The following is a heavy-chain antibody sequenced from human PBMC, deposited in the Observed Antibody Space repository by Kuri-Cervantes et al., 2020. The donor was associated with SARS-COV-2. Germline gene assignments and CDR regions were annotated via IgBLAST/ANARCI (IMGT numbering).Heavy chain of an antibody. Sequence: GGSLRLSCAASGFTFSSYSMNWVRQAPGKGLEWVSSISSSSSYIYYADSVKGRFTISRDNAKNSLYLRMNSLRAEDTAVYYCARDGDSYIPVLDYWGQGTLVTVSS. CDR3: ARDGDSYIPVLDY. J-gene: IGHJ4*02. D-gene: IGHD2-21*02. CDR2: ISSSSSYI. V-gene: IGHV3-21*01. CDR1: GFTFSSYS.